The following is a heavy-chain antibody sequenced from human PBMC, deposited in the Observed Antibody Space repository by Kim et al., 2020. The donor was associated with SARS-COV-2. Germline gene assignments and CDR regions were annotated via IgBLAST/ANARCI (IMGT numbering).Heavy chain of an antibody. Sequence: GGSLRLSCTASGFTFSPFAMHWVRQAPGKGLEWVAVIRSDESKRYYAESVKDRFTISRDNSKNTLYLQMNSLRAEDTAIYYCACNFGSATMIGDVWGLGT. V-gene: IGHV3-30*02. J-gene: IGHJ3*01. D-gene: IGHD3-10*01. CDR2: IRSDESKR. CDR1: GFTFSPFA. CDR3: ACNFGSATMIGDV.